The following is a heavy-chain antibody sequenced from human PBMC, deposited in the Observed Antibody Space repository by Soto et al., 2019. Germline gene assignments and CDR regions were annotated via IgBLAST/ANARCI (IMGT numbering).Heavy chain of an antibody. CDR1: GFIFRRYS. V-gene: IGHV3-21*01. Sequence: PGGSLRLSCAVSGFIFRRYSMNWVRQAPGKGLEWVSSISSSSSYIYYADSVKGRFTISRDNAKNSLYLQMNSLRAEDTAVYYCARDYYDSSGYLAPLDYWGQGTLVTVSS. D-gene: IGHD3-22*01. J-gene: IGHJ4*02. CDR3: ARDYYDSSGYLAPLDY. CDR2: ISSSSSYI.